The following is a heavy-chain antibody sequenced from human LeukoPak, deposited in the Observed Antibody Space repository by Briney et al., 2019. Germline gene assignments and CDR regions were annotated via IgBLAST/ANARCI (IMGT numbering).Heavy chain of an antibody. Sequence: GGSLRLSCAASGFTFSSYEMNWVRQAPGKGLEWVSYISSSGGTIYYADSVKGRFTISRDNAKNSLYLQMNSLRAEDTAVYYCARGHRTYDYWGQGTLVTVSS. CDR3: ARGHRTYDY. J-gene: IGHJ4*02. V-gene: IGHV3-48*03. CDR1: GFTFSSYE. D-gene: IGHD1-14*01. CDR2: ISSSGGTI.